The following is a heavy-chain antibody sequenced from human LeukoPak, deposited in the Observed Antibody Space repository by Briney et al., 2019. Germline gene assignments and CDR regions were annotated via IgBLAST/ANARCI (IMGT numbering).Heavy chain of an antibody. Sequence: GGSLRLSCAASGFTFSSYWMSWVRQAPGKGLEWVANIKRDGSAKYYVDSVEGRFTISRDNAKNSLCLQMNSLRAEDTAVYSCARDKTRGLGYSYSKSGNYFDYWGQGTLVTVSS. CDR2: IKRDGSAK. CDR1: GFTFSSYW. D-gene: IGHD5-18*01. J-gene: IGHJ4*02. V-gene: IGHV3-7*01. CDR3: ARDKTRGLGYSYSKSGNYFDY.